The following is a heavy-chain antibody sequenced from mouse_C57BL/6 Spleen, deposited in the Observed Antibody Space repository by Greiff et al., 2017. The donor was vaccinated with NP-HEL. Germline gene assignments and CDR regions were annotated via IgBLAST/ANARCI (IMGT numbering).Heavy chain of an antibody. Sequence: EVQLQQSGPELVKPGASVKLSCTASGYSFTGYYMHWVKQSHGNILDWIGYIYPYNGVSSYNQKFKGKDTLTVDKSSSTAYMELRSLTSEDSAVYYCARRGYGSSSFDDWGQGTTLTVSS. J-gene: IGHJ2*01. D-gene: IGHD1-1*01. CDR3: ARRGYGSSSFDD. V-gene: IGHV1-31*01. CDR2: IYPYNGVS. CDR1: GYSFTGYY.